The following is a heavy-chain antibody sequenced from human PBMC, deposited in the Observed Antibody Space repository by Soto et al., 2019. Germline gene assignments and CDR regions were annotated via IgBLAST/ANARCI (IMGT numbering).Heavy chain of an antibody. D-gene: IGHD6-19*01. Sequence: EVQLVESGGGLVKPGGSLSLSCTASGFTFSSYSMNWVRQAPGKALEWVSSISSSSSYIYYADSVKGRFTISRDNAKNSLYLQMNSLRAEDTAVYYWARDQVAGTRYFDLWRRGTLVTVSS. CDR1: GFTFSSYS. J-gene: IGHJ2*01. CDR3: ARDQVAGTRYFDL. CDR2: ISSSSSYI. V-gene: IGHV3-21*01.